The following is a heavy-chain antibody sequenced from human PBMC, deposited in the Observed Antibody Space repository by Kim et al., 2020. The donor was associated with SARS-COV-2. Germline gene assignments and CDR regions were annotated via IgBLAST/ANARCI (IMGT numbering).Heavy chain of an antibody. D-gene: IGHD1-26*01. CDR1: GFTFSSYW. CDR2: IKQDGSEK. CDR3: ATLAGYSGSYYDI. J-gene: IGHJ4*02. Sequence: GGSLRLSCAASGFTFSSYWMSWVRQAPGKGLEWVANIKQDGSEKYYVDSVNGRFTISRDNAKNSLYLQMNSLRAEDTAVYYCATLAGYSGSYYDIWGQGTLVTVSS. V-gene: IGHV3-7*01.